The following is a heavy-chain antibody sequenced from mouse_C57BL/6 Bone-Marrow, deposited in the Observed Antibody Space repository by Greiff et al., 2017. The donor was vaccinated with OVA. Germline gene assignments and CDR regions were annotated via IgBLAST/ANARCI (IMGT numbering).Heavy chain of an antibody. CDR3: ARGLTVFAY. D-gene: IGHD4-1*01. J-gene: IGHJ3*01. V-gene: IGHV1-69*01. CDR1: GYTFTSYW. Sequence: VQLQQPGAELVMPGASVKLSCKASGYTFTSYWMPWVKQRPGQGLEWIGAIDPSDSYTNYNQKFKGKSTVTVDKSSSTAYMQLSSLTSEDSAVYYCARGLTVFAYWGQGTLVTVSA. CDR2: IDPSDSYT.